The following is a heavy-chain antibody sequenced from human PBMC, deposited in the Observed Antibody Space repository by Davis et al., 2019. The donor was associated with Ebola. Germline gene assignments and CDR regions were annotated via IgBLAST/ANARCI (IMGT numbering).Heavy chain of an antibody. CDR2: IYYSGST. CDR3: ARSTYYYDSSGYYYYYYYMDV. CDR1: GGSISSYY. V-gene: IGHV4-59*01. Sequence: PGGSLRLSCTVSGGSISSYYWSWIRQPPGKGLEWIGYIYYSGSTNYNPSLKSRVTISVDTSKNQFSLKLSSVTAADTAVYYCARSTYYYDSSGYYYYYYYMDVWGKGTTVTVSS. D-gene: IGHD3-22*01. J-gene: IGHJ6*03.